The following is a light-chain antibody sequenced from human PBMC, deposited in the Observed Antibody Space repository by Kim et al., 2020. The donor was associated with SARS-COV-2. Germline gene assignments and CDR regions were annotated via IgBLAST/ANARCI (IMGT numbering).Light chain of an antibody. CDR1: TSDVGDWNY. CDR3: TSYTTSTTLVL. CDR2: DVT. J-gene: IGLJ2*01. Sequence: QSITISFTGTTSDVGDWNYVSWYQQHPGKAPKLMIYDVTNRPSGVSNRFSGSKSVNTASLTISGLQAEDEADYYCTSYTTSTTLVLFGGGTQLTVL. V-gene: IGLV2-14*03.